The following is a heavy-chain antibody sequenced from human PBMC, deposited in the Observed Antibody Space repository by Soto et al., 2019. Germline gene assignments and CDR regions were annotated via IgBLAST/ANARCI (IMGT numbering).Heavy chain of an antibody. V-gene: IGHV4-30-4*01. D-gene: IGHD2-8*02. CDR3: ARELEGGVFDI. J-gene: IGHJ3*02. Sequence: SETVSLTGAVGGGAVRDAFCYWTWIRQPPGKGPEWMGYLSYTGSTYYNPSLRNRATISVDESSNLLSLRLSSVTAADTAVYYCARELEGGVFDIWGRGTLVTVSS. CDR2: LSYTGST. CDR1: GGAVRDAFCY.